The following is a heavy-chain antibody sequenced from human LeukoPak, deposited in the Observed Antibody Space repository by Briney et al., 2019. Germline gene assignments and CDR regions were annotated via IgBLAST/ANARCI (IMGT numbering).Heavy chain of an antibody. Sequence: GGSLRLSCAASGFTFSSYWMSWVRQAPGKGLEWVANIKQDGSEKYYVDSVKGRFTISRDNAKNSLYLQTNSLRAEDTAVYYCARARGMTYYYDSSGYYHFDYWGQGTLVTVSS. CDR3: ARARGMTYYYDSSGYYHFDY. V-gene: IGHV3-7*01. J-gene: IGHJ4*02. D-gene: IGHD3-22*01. CDR2: IKQDGSEK. CDR1: GFTFSSYW.